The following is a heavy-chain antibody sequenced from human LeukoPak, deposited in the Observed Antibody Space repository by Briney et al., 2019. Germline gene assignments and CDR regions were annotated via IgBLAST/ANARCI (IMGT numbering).Heavy chain of an antibody. D-gene: IGHD4-17*01. CDR1: GFTFSSHA. J-gene: IGHJ6*02. Sequence: GGSLTLSCAASGFTFSSHAMLWVRPAPGKGLEWGAVISYDGSNKYYADSVKGRFTISHDNDKNTLYLQMNSRSADDTAVYYGARDDGDYVRGTYYYGMDVWGQGTTVSVSS. CDR3: ARDDGDYVRGTYYYGMDV. CDR2: ISYDGSNK. V-gene: IGHV3-30-3*01.